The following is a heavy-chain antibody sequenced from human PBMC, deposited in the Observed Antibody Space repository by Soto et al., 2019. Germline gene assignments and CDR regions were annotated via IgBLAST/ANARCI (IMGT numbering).Heavy chain of an antibody. V-gene: IGHV3-30-3*01. CDR2: ILPEGSNK. D-gene: IGHD2-21*02. CDR3: ARDDFQEDF. Sequence: QVQLVESGGGVVQPGRSLRLSCAASGVTFSSYAMHWVRQAPGKGLEWVAVILPEGSNKWYVESVKGRFPISRDNSKNTLYLQMSSLRAEDTVVYYGARDDFQEDFSGQGTTVTVSS. J-gene: IGHJ6*02. CDR1: GVTFSSYA.